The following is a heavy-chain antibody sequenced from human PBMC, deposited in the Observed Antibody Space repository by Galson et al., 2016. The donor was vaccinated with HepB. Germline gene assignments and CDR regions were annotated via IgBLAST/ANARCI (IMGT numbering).Heavy chain of an antibody. Sequence: SLRLSCAASGFTFSSYAMSWVRQAPGKGLEWVSSISGSGGSTYYADSVKGRFTISRDNSKNTLYLQMNSLRAEDTAVYYCAKSPDMITFGGIIVIPVHWFGPWGQGTLVTVSS. CDR1: GFTFSSYA. J-gene: IGHJ5*02. V-gene: IGHV3-23*01. CDR2: ISGSGGST. D-gene: IGHD3-16*02. CDR3: AKSPDMITFGGIIVIPVHWFGP.